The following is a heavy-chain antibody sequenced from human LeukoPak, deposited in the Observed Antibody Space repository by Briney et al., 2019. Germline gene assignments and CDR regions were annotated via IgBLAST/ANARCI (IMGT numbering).Heavy chain of an antibody. J-gene: IGHJ4*02. Sequence: ASVKVSCKASGYTFTDYFIHWVRQAPGQGLAWMGRINPSTDDTDYAQEFQGRVSMTRDTSIGTAYMELSSLTSDDTAVYYCAVGGTRPYSFWSGTPNLFDYWGQGTLVTVSS. CDR3: AVGGTRPYSFWSGTPNLFDY. D-gene: IGHD3-3*01. CDR2: INPSTDDT. CDR1: GYTFTDYF. V-gene: IGHV1-2*06.